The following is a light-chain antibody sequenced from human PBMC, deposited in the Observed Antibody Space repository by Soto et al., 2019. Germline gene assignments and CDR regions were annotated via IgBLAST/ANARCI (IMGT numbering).Light chain of an antibody. Sequence: QSVLTQPASVSGSPGQSITISCTGTSSDVGSYNLVSWYQQHPGKAPKLMIYEGSKRPSGVSNRFSGSKSGNTASLTISGLQAEDEAEYYCCSYAGSNTLYVFGTGTKLTVL. CDR2: EGS. V-gene: IGLV2-23*01. J-gene: IGLJ1*01. CDR3: CSYAGSNTLYV. CDR1: SSDVGSYNL.